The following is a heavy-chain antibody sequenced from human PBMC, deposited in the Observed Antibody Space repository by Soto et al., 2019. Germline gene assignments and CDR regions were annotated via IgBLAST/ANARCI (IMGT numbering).Heavy chain of an antibody. CDR1: GFTFSSYW. CDR2: IKQDGSEK. CDR3: AREHEGFGEFYYMDV. D-gene: IGHD3-10*01. V-gene: IGHV3-7*01. Sequence: EVQLVESGGGLVQPGGSLRLSCAASGFTFSSYWMSWVRQAPGKGLEWVANIKQDGSEKYYVDSVKGRFTISRDNAKNSLCLQMNCLRAEDTAVYYCAREHEGFGEFYYMDVWGKGTTVTVSS. J-gene: IGHJ6*03.